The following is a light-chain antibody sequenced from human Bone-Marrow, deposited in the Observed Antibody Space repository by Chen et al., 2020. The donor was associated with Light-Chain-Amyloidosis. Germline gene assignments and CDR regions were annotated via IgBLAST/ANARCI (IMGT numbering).Light chain of an antibody. J-gene: IGLJ2*01. V-gene: IGLV2-18*01. Sequence: QSALTQPPSVSGSPGQSVTISCPGTSSDIGAHDRVSWFQQPPGTAPKLIIYEVTNRPSGVPDRFSGSKSGNTASLTISALQAEDEADYFCCFSTSISTVIFGGGTKLTVL. CDR3: CFSTSISTVI. CDR1: SSDIGAHDR. CDR2: EVT.